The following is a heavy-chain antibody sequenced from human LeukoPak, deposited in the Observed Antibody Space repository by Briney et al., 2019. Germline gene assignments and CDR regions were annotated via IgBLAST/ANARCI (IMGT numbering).Heavy chain of an antibody. CDR2: IKHDGSDK. CDR3: AMKAVPRPRLHDAFDF. V-gene: IGHV3-7*03. D-gene: IGHD5-24*01. Sequence: GGSLRLSCAASGFTFSSYWMNWVRQAPGKGLEWVANIKHDGSDKYYPDSVKGRFTISRDNTKKSLYLQMNSLRADDTAVYYCAMKAVPRPRLHDAFDFWGQGTVVSVSS. J-gene: IGHJ3*01. CDR1: GFTFSSYW.